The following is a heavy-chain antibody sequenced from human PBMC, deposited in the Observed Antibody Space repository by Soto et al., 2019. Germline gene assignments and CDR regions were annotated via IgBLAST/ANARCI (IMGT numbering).Heavy chain of an antibody. V-gene: IGHV3-23*01. CDR2: IRDDGVTT. CDR3: AKTYVAWANFPFGS. D-gene: IGHD2-21*01. CDR1: GFNFNSNV. J-gene: IGHJ4*02. Sequence: GGSRRRSWTASGFNFNSNVMSGVRQAPGKGLEWLAIIRDDGVTTYYAASVKGRFTISRDNSMNTLYLQMKSLRAEDTAVYYCAKTYVAWANFPFGSWGQGIQVTVSS.